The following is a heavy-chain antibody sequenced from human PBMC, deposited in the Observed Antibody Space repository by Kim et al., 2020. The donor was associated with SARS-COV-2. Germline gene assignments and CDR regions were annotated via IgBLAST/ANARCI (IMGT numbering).Heavy chain of an antibody. CDR1: GFTFSSYG. J-gene: IGHJ6*02. V-gene: IGHV3-33*01. CDR2: IWYDGSNK. CDR3: ARDQIGECYGIDV. Sequence: GRSLRLSCAASGFTFSSYGMHWVRQAPGKGLEWLAVIWYDGSNKYYADSVKGRFTISRDNSKNTLYLQMNSLRAEDTAVYYCARDQIGECYGIDVWGQGT. D-gene: IGHD3-10*01.